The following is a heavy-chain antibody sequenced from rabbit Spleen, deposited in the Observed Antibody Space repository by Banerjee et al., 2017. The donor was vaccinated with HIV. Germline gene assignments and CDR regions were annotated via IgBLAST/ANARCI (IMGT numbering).Heavy chain of an antibody. V-gene: IGHV1S45*01. CDR2: IYTGSGAT. J-gene: IGHJ4*01. CDR1: GLSFSNSYW. CDR3: ARDVYNGAGSAWDL. D-gene: IGHD4-2*01. Sequence: EESGGDLVKPDGSLTLTCTASGLSFSNSYWIFWVRQAPGKGLEWIASIYTGSGATYYANWAKGRFTVSKTSSTTVDLKMTSLTAAETATYFCARDVYNGAGSAWDLWGPGTLVTVS.